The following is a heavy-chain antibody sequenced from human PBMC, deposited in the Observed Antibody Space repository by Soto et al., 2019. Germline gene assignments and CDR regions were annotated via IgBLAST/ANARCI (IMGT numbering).Heavy chain of an antibody. CDR2: IDYGGTI. D-gene: IGHD3-3*01. CDR1: GASSSSRPYA. J-gene: IGHJ4*02. Sequence: SETRSVTCNASGASSSSRPYAWGWIRQSAGKGLEWIGTIDYGGTIYYNPSLKSRITISLDTSKNQISLRLSSVTAADTAVYYCARHVHNQGYEYYFASWGQGTLVTVSS. V-gene: IGHV4-39*01. CDR3: ARHVHNQGYEYYFAS.